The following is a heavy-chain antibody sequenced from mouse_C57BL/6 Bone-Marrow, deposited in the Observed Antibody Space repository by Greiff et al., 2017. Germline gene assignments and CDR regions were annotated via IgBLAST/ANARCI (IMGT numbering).Heavy chain of an antibody. D-gene: IGHD5-1*01. Sequence: VKLVESGPGLVAPSQSLSITCTVSGFSFTSYGVHWVSQPPGQGLEWLGVIWAGGSTNYNSALMSRQSISKDNSKSKVFLKMNSQQTDDTAMYYCATGKSNFDYWGQGTTLTVSS. CDR1: GFSFTSYG. J-gene: IGHJ2*01. CDR3: ATGKSNFDY. CDR2: IWAGGST. V-gene: IGHV2-9*02.